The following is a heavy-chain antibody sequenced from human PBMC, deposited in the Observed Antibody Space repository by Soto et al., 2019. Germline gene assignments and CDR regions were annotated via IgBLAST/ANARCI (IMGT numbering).Heavy chain of an antibody. CDR2: IYYSGST. J-gene: IGHJ4*02. Sequence: SETLSLTCTVSGGSVSSGSYYWSWIRQPPGKGLEWIGYIYYSGSTYYNPSLKSRVTISVDRSKNQFSLKLSSVTAADTAVYYCARAPRGGYPNYWGQGTLVTVSS. CDR3: ARAPRGGYPNY. D-gene: IGHD5-12*01. CDR1: GGSVSSGSYY. V-gene: IGHV4-61*01.